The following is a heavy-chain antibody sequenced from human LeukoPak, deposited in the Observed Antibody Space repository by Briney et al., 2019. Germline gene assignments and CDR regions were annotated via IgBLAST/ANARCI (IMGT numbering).Heavy chain of an antibody. D-gene: IGHD5-12*01. CDR2: IYYSGST. V-gene: IGHV4-59*01. Sequence: PETLSLTCTVSGGSISSYYWSWIRQPPGKGLEWIGYIYYSGSTNYNPSLKSRVTISVDTSKNQFSLKLSSVTAADTAVYYCARGASGYSGYDYSNPWGQGTLVTVSS. J-gene: IGHJ5*02. CDR3: ARGASGYSGYDYSNP. CDR1: GGSISSYY.